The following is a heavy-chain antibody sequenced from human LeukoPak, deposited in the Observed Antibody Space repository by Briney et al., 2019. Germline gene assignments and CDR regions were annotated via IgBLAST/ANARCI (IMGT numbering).Heavy chain of an antibody. CDR3: ARGSSAGDGSFDY. Sequence: ASVTVSFTASGYTFTVYYMHWVRQAPGQGPEWMGWMNSNSGGTNYAQDVKGSVTMTRDTSMSTTYMERNSLRSDDTAVYYCARGSSAGDGSFDYWGQG. D-gene: IGHD2-21*01. J-gene: IGHJ4*02. CDR2: MNSNSGGT. V-gene: IGHV1-2*02. CDR1: GYTFTVYY.